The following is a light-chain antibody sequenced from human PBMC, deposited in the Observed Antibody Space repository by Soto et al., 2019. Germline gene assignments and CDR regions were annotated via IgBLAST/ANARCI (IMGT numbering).Light chain of an antibody. V-gene: IGKV3-11*01. J-gene: IGKJ3*01. CDR1: QSVGSF. Sequence: EIVLTQSPATLSLSPGERATLFCRASQSVGSFLAWYQQKSGQTPRLLIYDASTRPTGIPARFSGSGSGTDFNLTISSLEPEDFAVYYCQHRSNWLGTFGPGTKVDIK. CDR3: QHRSNWLGT. CDR2: DAS.